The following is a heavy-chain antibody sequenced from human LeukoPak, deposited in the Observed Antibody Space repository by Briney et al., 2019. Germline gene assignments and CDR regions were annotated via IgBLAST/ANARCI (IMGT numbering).Heavy chain of an antibody. J-gene: IGHJ2*01. CDR3: ARGYGDYGGARMVWYFDL. V-gene: IGHV1-18*01. Sequence: PQASVKVSCKASGYTFTSYGISWLRQAPGQGLEWMGWINPYNANTNYAQKLQGRVTMTTDTSTSTAYMELRSLRSDDTAVYYCARGYGDYGGARMVWYFDLWGRGTLVTVSS. D-gene: IGHD4-17*01. CDR2: INPYNANT. CDR1: GYTFTSYG.